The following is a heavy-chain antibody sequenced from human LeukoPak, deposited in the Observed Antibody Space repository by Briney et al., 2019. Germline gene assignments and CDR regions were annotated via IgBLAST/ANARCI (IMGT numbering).Heavy chain of an antibody. CDR3: ARSYYYYMDV. V-gene: IGHV4-4*02. J-gene: IGHJ6*03. Sequence: PSGTLSLTCAVSGGSISSSNWWSWVRQPPGKGLEWIGEIYHSGSTYYNPSLKSRVTISVDTSKNQFSLKLSSVTAADTAVYYCARSYYYYMDVWGKGTTVTVSS. CDR1: GGSISSSNW. CDR2: IYHSGST.